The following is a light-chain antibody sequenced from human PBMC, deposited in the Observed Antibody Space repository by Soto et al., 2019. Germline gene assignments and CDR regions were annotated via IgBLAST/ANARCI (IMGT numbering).Light chain of an antibody. CDR3: QVWDSTSDHYV. CDR1: NIGSRS. CDR2: DDR. J-gene: IGLJ1*01. Sequence: ELTQPPSVSVAPGQTASISCGGNNIGSRSVHWYQQKPGQAPVLVVYDDRDRPSGIPERFAGSNSGNTATLTISRVEAGDEADYYCQVWDSTSDHYVFGTGTKVTVL. V-gene: IGLV3-21*02.